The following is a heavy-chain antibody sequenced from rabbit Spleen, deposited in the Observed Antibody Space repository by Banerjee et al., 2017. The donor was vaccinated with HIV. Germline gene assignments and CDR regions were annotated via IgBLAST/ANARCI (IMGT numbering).Heavy chain of an antibody. CDR1: GIDFSSSYY. CDR2: IDPVFGIT. CDR3: ARNANGGWDL. J-gene: IGHJ6*01. V-gene: IGHV1S43*01. D-gene: IGHD4-1*01. Sequence: QSLEESGGDLVKPGASLTLTCKASGIDFSSSYYMCWVRQAPGKGLEWIGYIDPVFGITYYASWVNGRFSISRENAQNTVDLQMNSLTPADTATYFCARNANGGWDLWGPGTLVTV.